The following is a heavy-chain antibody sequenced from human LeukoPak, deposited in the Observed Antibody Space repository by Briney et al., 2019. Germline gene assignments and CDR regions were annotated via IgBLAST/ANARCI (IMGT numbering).Heavy chain of an antibody. Sequence: PGGSLRLSCAASGFTFRNYAMSWVRQAPGKGLEWVSSISGSDGTTYYADSVKGRFTISRDNSRNTLYLQVNSLRAEDTAVYYCAKEKDYYDSSGYFDYWGQGTLVTVSS. V-gene: IGHV3-23*01. D-gene: IGHD3-22*01. J-gene: IGHJ4*02. CDR3: AKEKDYYDSSGYFDY. CDR2: ISGSDGTT. CDR1: GFTFRNYA.